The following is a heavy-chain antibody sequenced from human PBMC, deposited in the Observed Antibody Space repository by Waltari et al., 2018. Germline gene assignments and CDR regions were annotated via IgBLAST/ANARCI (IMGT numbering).Heavy chain of an antibody. Sequence: QVQLQQWGAGLLKPSETLSLTCAVYSGSFSGYYWSWIRQPPGKGLQWIGEINHSGSTNYNPSLKSRVTISVDTSKNQFSLKLSSVTAADTAVYYCARVWDFWGQGTLVTVSS. V-gene: IGHV4-34*01. CDR1: SGSFSGYY. J-gene: IGHJ4*02. CDR3: ARVWDF. CDR2: INHSGST.